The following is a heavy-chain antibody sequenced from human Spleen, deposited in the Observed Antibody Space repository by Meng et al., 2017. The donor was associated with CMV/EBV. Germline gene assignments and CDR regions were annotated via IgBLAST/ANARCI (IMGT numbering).Heavy chain of an antibody. V-gene: IGHV3-11*01. CDR2: ISGGSSTI. Sequence: GGSLRLSCTASGFTFSDNYMSWIRQAPGKGLEWISYISGGSSTIYYADSVKGRFTISRDNAKYSLYLQMNSLKVEDTAVYYCVREVSGSTYFDFWGQGTLVTVSS. J-gene: IGHJ4*02. D-gene: IGHD1-26*01. CDR3: VREVSGSTYFDF. CDR1: GFTFSDNY.